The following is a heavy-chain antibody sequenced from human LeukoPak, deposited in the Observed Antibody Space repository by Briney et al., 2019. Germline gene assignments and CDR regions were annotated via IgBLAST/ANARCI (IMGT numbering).Heavy chain of an antibody. Sequence: GGSLRLSCAASGFTFSSYEMNWVRQAPGRGLEWVSYISGSGVTMYYADSVKGRFTISRDDAKNSLYLQMNSLRAEDTAVYYCAREDIRLDYFDYWGQGTLVTVSS. J-gene: IGHJ4*02. CDR3: AREDIRLDYFDY. V-gene: IGHV3-48*03. D-gene: IGHD6-19*01. CDR2: ISGSGVTM. CDR1: GFTFSSYE.